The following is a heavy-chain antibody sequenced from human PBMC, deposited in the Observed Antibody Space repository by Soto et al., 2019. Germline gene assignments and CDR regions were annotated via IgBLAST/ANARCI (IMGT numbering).Heavy chain of an antibody. V-gene: IGHV1-69*12. D-gene: IGHD4-17*01. CDR3: ARDACGDYGFFRTLDY. J-gene: IGHJ4*02. Sequence: QVQLVQSGAEVKKPGSSVKVSCKASGGTFSSYAISWVRQAPGQGLEWMGGIIPIFGTANYAQKFQGRVTLTADESTSTAYMELSRLRSEDTAVYYCARDACGDYGFFRTLDYWGQGTLVTVSS. CDR2: IIPIFGTA. CDR1: GGTFSSYA.